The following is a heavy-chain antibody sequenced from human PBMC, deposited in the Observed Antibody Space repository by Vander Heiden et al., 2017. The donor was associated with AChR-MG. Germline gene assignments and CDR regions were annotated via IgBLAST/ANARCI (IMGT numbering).Heavy chain of an antibody. V-gene: IGHV1-69*01. CDR3: ASRPRWIQLWTNDY. CDR1: GGTFSSYA. Sequence: GKKPGSSVKVSCKASGGTFSSYAISWVRQAPGQGLEWMGGIIPIFGTANYAQKFQGRVTITADESTSTAYMELSSLRSEDTVVYYCASRPRWIQLWTNDYWGQGTLVTVSS. J-gene: IGHJ4*02. CDR2: IIPIFGTA. D-gene: IGHD5-18*01.